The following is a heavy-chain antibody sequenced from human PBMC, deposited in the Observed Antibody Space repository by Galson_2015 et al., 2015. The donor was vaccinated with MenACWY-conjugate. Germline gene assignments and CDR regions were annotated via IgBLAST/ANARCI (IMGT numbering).Heavy chain of an antibody. Sequence: SLRLSCAASGFTFSRYWMGWVRQAPGKGPEWVADIKQDGSEKYYVDSVKGRFTISRDNAKNSVYLQMNSLRAEDAAVYYCARDVYDISTGPYGMDVWGQGTTVTVSS. J-gene: IGHJ6*02. CDR2: IKQDGSEK. D-gene: IGHD3-9*01. CDR3: ARDVYDISTGPYGMDV. V-gene: IGHV3-7*03. CDR1: GFTFSRYW.